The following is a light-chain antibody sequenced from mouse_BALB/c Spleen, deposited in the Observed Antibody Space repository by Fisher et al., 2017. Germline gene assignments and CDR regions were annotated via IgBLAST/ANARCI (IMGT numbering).Light chain of an antibody. CDR2: EGN. J-gene: IGKJ5*01. CDR3: LQSDNLPLT. CDR1: SSVSY. V-gene: IGKV17-121*01. Sequence: TQTPAIMSASPGEKVTLTCSASSSVSYMHWYQQKPGEPPKLLISEGNTLRPGVPSRFSSSGYGTDFVFTIENMLSEDVADYYCLQSDNLPLTFGAGTKLELK.